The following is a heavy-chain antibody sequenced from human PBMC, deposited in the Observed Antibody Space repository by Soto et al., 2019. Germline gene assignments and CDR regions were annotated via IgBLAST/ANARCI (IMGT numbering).Heavy chain of an antibody. J-gene: IGHJ3*02. CDR3: ARVGLPYAFDI. D-gene: IGHD1-26*01. V-gene: IGHV3-74*01. CDR2: INSDGSST. Sequence: LRLSCAASGFTFSSYWLHWVRQAPGKGLVWVSRINSDGSSTSYADSVKGRFTISRDNAKNTLYLQMNSLRAEDTAVYYCARVGLPYAFDIWGQGTMVTVSS. CDR1: GFTFSSYW.